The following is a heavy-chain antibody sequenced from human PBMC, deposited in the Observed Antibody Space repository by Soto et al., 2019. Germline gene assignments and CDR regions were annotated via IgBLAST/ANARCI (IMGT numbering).Heavy chain of an antibody. CDR1: GYTFTSYG. Sequence: ASVKVSCKASGYTFTSYGISWVRQAPGQGLEWMGWISAYNGNTNYAQKIQGRVTMTTDTSTSTSYMELRSLSSDDTAVYYCARGYYDFWSGYYEAWFDPWGQGTLVTVSS. V-gene: IGHV1-18*01. D-gene: IGHD3-3*01. J-gene: IGHJ5*02. CDR3: ARGYYDFWSGYYEAWFDP. CDR2: ISAYNGNT.